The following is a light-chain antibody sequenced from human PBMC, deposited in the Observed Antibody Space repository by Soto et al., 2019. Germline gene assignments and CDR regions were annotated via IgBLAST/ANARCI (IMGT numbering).Light chain of an antibody. Sequence: DIQMPQSPSSLSASVGDRVTITCRASQSISNYLNWYQHKPGKAPKLLIYAAYILQSGVPSRFSGSGAGTDFTLTISSLQPEDFAIYYCQQSYNTPPMFGQGTNVEIK. J-gene: IGKJ1*01. CDR1: QSISNY. CDR3: QQSYNTPPM. V-gene: IGKV1-39*01. CDR2: AAY.